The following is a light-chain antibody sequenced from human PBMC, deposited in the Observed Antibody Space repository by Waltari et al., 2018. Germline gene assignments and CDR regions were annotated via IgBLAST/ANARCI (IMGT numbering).Light chain of an antibody. V-gene: IGLV2-23*02. CDR1: SSDIGSYNL. CDR3: CSYAGDSLWV. Sequence: QSALTQPASVSASPGQSITLSCKGTSSDIGSYNLVSWYQQHPGKDPKVMIYDVTKRPSGVSNRFSGSKSGYTASLTVSGLQAEDESDYYCCSYAGDSLWVFGGGTKLTVL. J-gene: IGLJ3*02. CDR2: DVT.